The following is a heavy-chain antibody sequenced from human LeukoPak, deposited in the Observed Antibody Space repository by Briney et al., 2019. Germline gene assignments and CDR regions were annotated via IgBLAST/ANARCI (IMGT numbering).Heavy chain of an antibody. CDR3: ARATEQQLGFGQIGIDI. D-gene: IGHD6-13*01. Sequence: NSSETLSLTCTVSGASINSGTYYWSWIRQPAGKGLEWIGRVYTGGGTNYKPSLESRVTISVDTPKNQFSLRLNSVTAADTAVYYCARATEQQLGFGQIGIDIWGQGAMVTVSS. J-gene: IGHJ3*02. CDR1: GASINSGTYY. CDR2: VYTGGGT. V-gene: IGHV4-61*02.